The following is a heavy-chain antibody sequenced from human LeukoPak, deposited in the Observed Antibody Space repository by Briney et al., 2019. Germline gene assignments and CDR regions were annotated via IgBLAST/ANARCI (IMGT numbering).Heavy chain of an antibody. D-gene: IGHD6-13*01. J-gene: IGHJ6*03. CDR2: IYYSGST. CDR3: ARVPKFSSSWFMYYYYMDV. CDR1: GGSISSHY. V-gene: IGHV4-59*11. Sequence: SETLSFTCTVSGGSISSHYWSWLRQPPGKGLEWIGYIYYSGSTNYNPSLKSRVTISVDTSKNQFSLQLSSVTAADTAVYYCARVPKFSSSWFMYYYYMDVWGKGTAVTVSS.